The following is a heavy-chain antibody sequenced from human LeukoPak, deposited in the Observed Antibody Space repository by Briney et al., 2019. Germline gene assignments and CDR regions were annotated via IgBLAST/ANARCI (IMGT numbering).Heavy chain of an antibody. V-gene: IGHV3-7*01. CDR1: GFTFTHYG. D-gene: IGHD1-20*01. Sequence: GGTLRLSCAASGFTFTHYGMNWVRQAPGKGLEWVANIKQDGSEKYYVDSVKGRFTISRDNAKNSLYLQMNSLRAEDTAVYYCARLLVYNSGGEAFDHWGQGTLVTVSS. CDR2: IKQDGSEK. J-gene: IGHJ4*02. CDR3: ARLLVYNSGGEAFDH.